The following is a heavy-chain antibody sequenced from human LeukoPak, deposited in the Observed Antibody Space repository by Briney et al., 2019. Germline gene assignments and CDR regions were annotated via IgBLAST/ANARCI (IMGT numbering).Heavy chain of an antibody. CDR3: AKGSVGNADFAS. Sequence: GGSLRLSCAASGFTFSSFSMTWVRQAPGKGLEWVSSIIVSGTTYYADSVKGRFTISRDSFRGTLFLQMDSLRVEDTDFYFCAKGSVGNADFASWGQGALVTVSS. CDR2: IIVSGTT. CDR1: GFTFSSFS. J-gene: IGHJ4*02. D-gene: IGHD6-25*01. V-gene: IGHV3-23*01.